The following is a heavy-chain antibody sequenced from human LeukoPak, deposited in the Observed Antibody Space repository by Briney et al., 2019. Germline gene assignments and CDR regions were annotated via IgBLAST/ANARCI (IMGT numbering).Heavy chain of an antibody. CDR1: GGFATYYG. CDR2: VYNSGTT. D-gene: IGHD6-13*01. CDR3: ARMGLAAAGTSSFFDY. Sequence: SETLSLTCAVSGGFATYYGWSWIRQPPGKGLEWIGFVYNSGTTKYNPSLKSRVTISRDTSRNQFSLKLASVTAADTAVYYCARMGLAAAGTSSFFDYWGQGTLVTASS. J-gene: IGHJ4*02. V-gene: IGHV4-59*02.